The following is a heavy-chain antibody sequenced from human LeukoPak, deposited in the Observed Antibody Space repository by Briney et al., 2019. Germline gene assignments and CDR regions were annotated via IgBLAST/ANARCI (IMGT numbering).Heavy chain of an antibody. CDR3: ARAYYYDSSGYYTPLRD. V-gene: IGHV1-69*01. CDR1: GGTFSSYA. D-gene: IGHD3-22*01. J-gene: IGHJ4*02. CDR2: IIPIFGTA. Sequence: XVSCKASGGTFSSYAISWVRQAPGQGLEWMGGIIPIFGTANYAQKFQGRVTITADESTSTAYMELSSLRSEDTAVYYCARAYYYDSSGYYTPLRDWGQGTLVTVSS.